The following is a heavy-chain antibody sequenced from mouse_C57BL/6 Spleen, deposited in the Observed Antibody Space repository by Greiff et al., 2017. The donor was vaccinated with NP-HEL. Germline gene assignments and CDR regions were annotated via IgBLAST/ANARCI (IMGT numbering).Heavy chain of an antibody. V-gene: IGHV1-42*01. J-gene: IGHJ1*03. CDR3: AREGNYYGSSYWYFDV. Sequence: EVMLVESGPELVKPGASVKISCKASGYSFTGYYMNWVKQSPEKSLEWIGEINPSTGGTTYNQKFKAKATLTVDKSSSTAYMQLKSLTSEDSAVYYCAREGNYYGSSYWYFDVWGTGTTVTVSS. CDR1: GYSFTGYY. CDR2: INPSTGGT. D-gene: IGHD1-1*01.